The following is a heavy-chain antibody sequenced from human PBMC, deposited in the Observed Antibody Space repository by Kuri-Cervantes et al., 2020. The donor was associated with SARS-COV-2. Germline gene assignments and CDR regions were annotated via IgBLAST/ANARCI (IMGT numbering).Heavy chain of an antibody. Sequence: GSLRLSCTVSGGSISSYYWSWIRQPAGKGLEWIGRIYTSGSTNYNPSLKSRVTMSVDTSKNQFSLKLSSVTAADTAVYYCAREYYDILTGHQLFDYWGQGTLVIVSS. V-gene: IGHV4-4*07. J-gene: IGHJ4*02. CDR3: AREYYDILTGHQLFDY. D-gene: IGHD3-9*01. CDR2: IYTSGST. CDR1: GGSISSYY.